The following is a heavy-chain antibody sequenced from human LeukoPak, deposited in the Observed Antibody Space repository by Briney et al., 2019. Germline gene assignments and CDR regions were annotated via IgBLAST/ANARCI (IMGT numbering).Heavy chain of an antibody. CDR2: ISSSSSYI. CDR3: ARVGWFGEVDY. V-gene: IGHV3-21*01. J-gene: IGHJ4*02. D-gene: IGHD3-10*01. CDR1: GFTFSSYS. Sequence: NPGGSLRLSCAASGFTFSSYSMNWFRQVPGKGLEWVSSISSSSSYIYYADSVKGRFTISRDNAKNSLYLQMNSLRAEDTAVYYCARVGWFGEVDYWGQGTLVAVSS.